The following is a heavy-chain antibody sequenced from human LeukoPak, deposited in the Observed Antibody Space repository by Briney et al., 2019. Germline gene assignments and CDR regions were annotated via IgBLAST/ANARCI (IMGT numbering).Heavy chain of an antibody. CDR3: ARAFPPGVYYYYGMDV. V-gene: IGHV1-2*02. CDR1: GYTFTGYY. CDR2: INPNSGGT. Sequence: ASVKVSCKASGYTFTGYYMHWVRQAPGQGLEWMGWINPNSGGTNYAQKFQGRVTMTRDTSISTAYMELSRLRSDDTAVYYYARAFPPGVYYYYGMDVWGQGTTVTVSS. J-gene: IGHJ6*02.